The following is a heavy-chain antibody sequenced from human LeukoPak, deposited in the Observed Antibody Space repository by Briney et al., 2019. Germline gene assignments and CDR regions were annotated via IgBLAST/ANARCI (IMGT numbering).Heavy chain of an antibody. CDR3: ARVHVSSGWFYFDY. V-gene: IGHV3-30*16. Sequence: PGRSLRLSCAASGFTFSSYAMHWVRQAPGKGLEWVAVISYDGSNKYYADSVKGRFTISRDNSKNTLYLQMNSLRAEDTAVYYRARVHVSSGWFYFDYWGQGTLVTVSS. CDR2: ISYDGSNK. CDR1: GFTFSSYA. J-gene: IGHJ4*02. D-gene: IGHD6-19*01.